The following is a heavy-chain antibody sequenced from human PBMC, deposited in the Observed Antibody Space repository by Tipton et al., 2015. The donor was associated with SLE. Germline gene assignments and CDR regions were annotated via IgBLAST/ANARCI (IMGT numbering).Heavy chain of an antibody. D-gene: IGHD3-22*01. CDR2: IYYSGST. Sequence: TLSLTCTVSGGSISSSSYYWGWIRQPPGKGLEWIGSIYYSGSTYYNPSLKIRVTMSVATSKNQFSLNLSSVTAADPAVYYCARLGYYDSSAGCWGQGTLVTVSS. CDR3: ARLGYYDSSAGC. V-gene: IGHV4-39*01. J-gene: IGHJ4*02. CDR1: GGSISSSSYY.